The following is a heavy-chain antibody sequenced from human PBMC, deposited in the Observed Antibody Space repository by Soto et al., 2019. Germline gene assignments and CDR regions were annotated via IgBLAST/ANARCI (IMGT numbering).Heavy chain of an antibody. CDR2: MNPNSGNT. D-gene: IGHD2-21*01. Sequence: ASVKVSCKASGYTFTSYDINWVRQATGQGLEWMGWMNPNSGNTGYAQKFQGRVTMTRNTSVSTAYMELSSLRSEDTAVYYCARGMGYSDAFDIWGQGTMVTVSS. V-gene: IGHV1-8*01. J-gene: IGHJ3*02. CDR1: GYTFTSYD. CDR3: ARGMGYSDAFDI.